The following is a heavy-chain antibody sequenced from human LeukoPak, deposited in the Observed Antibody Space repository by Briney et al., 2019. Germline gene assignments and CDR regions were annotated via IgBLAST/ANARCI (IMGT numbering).Heavy chain of an antibody. V-gene: IGHV3-48*03. CDR2: ISRSGDTI. CDR1: GLTFNNDE. Sequence: GGSLRLSCAASGLTFNNDEINWVRQAPGKGLEWISYISRSGDTIYYADSVQGRFTISRDNAKNSVYLQMNSLRVEDTVLYYCAREASTYAPSGPFYFDSWGQGTLATVSS. CDR3: AREASTYAPSGPFYFDS. J-gene: IGHJ4*02. D-gene: IGHD6-25*01.